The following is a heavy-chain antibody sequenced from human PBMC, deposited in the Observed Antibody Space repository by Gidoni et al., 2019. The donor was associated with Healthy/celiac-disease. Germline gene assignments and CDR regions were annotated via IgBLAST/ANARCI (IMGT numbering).Heavy chain of an antibody. J-gene: IGHJ4*02. CDR1: GFSFSSYA. Sequence: EVQLLESGGGLVQPGGSLRLSCAASGFSFSSYAMSWVRQAPGKGLDWVSAISGSGGSTYYADSVKGRFTISRDNSKNTLYLQMNSLRAEDTAVYYCTYGSGSYYNRMFDYWGQGTLVTVSS. V-gene: IGHV3-23*01. D-gene: IGHD3-10*01. CDR3: TYGSGSYYNRMFDY. CDR2: ISGSGGST.